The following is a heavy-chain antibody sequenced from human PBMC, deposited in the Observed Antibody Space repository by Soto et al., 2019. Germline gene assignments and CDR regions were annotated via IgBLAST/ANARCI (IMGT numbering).Heavy chain of an antibody. Sequence: QVQLVQSGAEVKKPGSSVKVSCKASGGTFSSYAISWVRQAPGQGLEWMGGIIPIFGTANYAQKFQGRVTINADESTSTAYMELSSLRSEDTAVYDCARAHSLRDVGSGHYFDYWGQGTMVTGSS. V-gene: IGHV1-69*01. J-gene: IGHJ4*02. CDR1: GGTFSSYA. D-gene: IGHD3-3*01. CDR2: IIPIFGTA. CDR3: ARAHSLRDVGSGHYFDY.